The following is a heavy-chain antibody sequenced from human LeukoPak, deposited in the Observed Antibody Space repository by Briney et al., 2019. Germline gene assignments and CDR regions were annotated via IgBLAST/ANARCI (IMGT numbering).Heavy chain of an antibody. V-gene: IGHV4-34*01. CDR1: GGSFSGYY. Sequence: PSETLSLTCAVYGGSFSGYYRSWIRQPPGKGLEWIGEINHSGSTNYNPALKSRVTISVDTSKNQFSLKLSSVTAADTAVYYCARHAWGFDYWGQGTLVTVSS. CDR2: INHSGST. J-gene: IGHJ4*02. CDR3: ARHAWGFDY. D-gene: IGHD3-16*01.